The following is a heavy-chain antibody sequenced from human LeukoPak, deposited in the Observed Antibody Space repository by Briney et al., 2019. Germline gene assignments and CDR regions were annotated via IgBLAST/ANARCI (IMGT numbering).Heavy chain of an antibody. Sequence: PGGALRDSRAASGFTLCSYVMSWGPQAPGERLEGVSGISGSGGSTYYADSVKGRFTISRDNSKNTLYLQMNSLRAEDTAVYYCAKGGVAGYYFDYWGQGTLVTVSS. CDR1: GFTLCSYV. V-gene: IGHV3-23*01. CDR2: ISGSGGST. J-gene: IGHJ4*02. D-gene: IGHD6-19*01. CDR3: AKGGVAGYYFDY.